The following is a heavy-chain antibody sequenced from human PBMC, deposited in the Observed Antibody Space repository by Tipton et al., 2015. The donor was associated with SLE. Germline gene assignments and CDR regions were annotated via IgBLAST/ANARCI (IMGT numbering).Heavy chain of an antibody. V-gene: IGHV4-34*01. D-gene: IGHD6-13*01. CDR2: INHSGST. CDR1: GGSISTYY. Sequence: LRLSCTVSGGSISTYYWSWIRQPPGKGLEWIGEINHSGSTNYNPSLKSRVTISVDTSKNQFSLKLSSVTAADTAVYYCARSLYKQLTFEFFHHWGQGTLVTVSS. CDR3: ARSLYKQLTFEFFHH. J-gene: IGHJ1*01.